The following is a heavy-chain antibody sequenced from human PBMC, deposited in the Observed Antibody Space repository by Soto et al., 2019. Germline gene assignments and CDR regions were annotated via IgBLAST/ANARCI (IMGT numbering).Heavy chain of an antibody. J-gene: IGHJ5*02. CDR3: ARRLAYYYDSSGYNPFDP. CDR1: GGSISSSNW. Sequence: QVQLQESGPGLVKPSGTLSLTCAVSGGSISSSNWWSWVRQPPGKGLEWIGEIYHSGSTNYNPSLKSRVTISVDKSKNQFSLKLSSVTAADTAVYYCARRLAYYYDSSGYNPFDPWGQGTLVTVSS. CDR2: IYHSGST. D-gene: IGHD3-22*01. V-gene: IGHV4-4*02.